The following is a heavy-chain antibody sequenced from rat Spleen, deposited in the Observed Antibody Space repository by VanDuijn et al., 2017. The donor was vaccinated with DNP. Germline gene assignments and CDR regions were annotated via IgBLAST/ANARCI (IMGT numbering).Heavy chain of an antibody. Sequence: EVQLVESGGGLVQPGRSMKVSCAASGFTFSNSDMAWVRQAPTKGLEWVASISTGGGSTYYRDSVRGRFTVSRDDSTSTLYLQMDSLRSEDTATYYCTRGGTYYFDFWGPGTMVTVSS. CDR3: TRGGTYYFDF. CDR1: GFTFSNSD. J-gene: IGHJ1*01. V-gene: IGHV5-25*01. CDR2: ISTGGGST. D-gene: IGHD1-9*01.